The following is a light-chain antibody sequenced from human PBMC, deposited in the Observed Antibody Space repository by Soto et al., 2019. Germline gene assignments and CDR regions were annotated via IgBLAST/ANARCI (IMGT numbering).Light chain of an antibody. V-gene: IGLV2-23*02. J-gene: IGLJ3*02. CDR3: CSYVNSNSWV. CDR2: DVT. CDR1: NSDVGTYNL. Sequence: QSALAQPASVSGSPGQRITISCTGTNSDVGTYNLVSWYQQHPGRAPKLIIYDVTKRPSGVSDRFSASKSGNTASLTISGLQTEDEASYFCCSYVNSNSWVFGGGTKVTVL.